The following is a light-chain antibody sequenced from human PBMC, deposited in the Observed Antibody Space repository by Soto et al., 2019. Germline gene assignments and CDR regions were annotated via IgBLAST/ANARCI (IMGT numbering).Light chain of an antibody. V-gene: IGKV3-20*01. J-gene: IGKJ1*01. CDR1: QTVSGSY. Sequence: VLTQSTGTLSLSPGERATLSCRASQTVSGSYVAWYQQKPGQTPRLLIYGASSRATGIPDRFSGSGSGTDFTLTISRLEPEDFAVYYCQQYGSSPPWTFCHVTNVDI. CDR3: QQYGSSPPWT. CDR2: GAS.